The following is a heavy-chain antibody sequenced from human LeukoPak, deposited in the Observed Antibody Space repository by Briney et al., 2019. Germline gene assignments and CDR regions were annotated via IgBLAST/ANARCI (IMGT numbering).Heavy chain of an antibody. CDR3: AIGARKGDDYGGFFDY. Sequence: GGSLRLSCVASRFTFSNYALHWVRQAPGEGLEWVAVISYDGSYKDFADSVKGRFTISRDNSKNTLYLQINSLRTEDTAVYYCAIGARKGDDYGGFFDYWGQGILVIVSS. V-gene: IGHV3-30*04. CDR2: ISYDGSYK. J-gene: IGHJ4*02. D-gene: IGHD4-23*01. CDR1: RFTFSNYA.